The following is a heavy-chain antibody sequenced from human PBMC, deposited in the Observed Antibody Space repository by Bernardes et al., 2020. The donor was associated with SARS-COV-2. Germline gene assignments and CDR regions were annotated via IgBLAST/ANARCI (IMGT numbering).Heavy chain of an antibody. V-gene: IGHV1-46*01. D-gene: IGHD1-26*01. Sequence: ASVKVSCKASGYTFTSYYMHWVRQAPGQGLAWMGIIHTSGGRSSYAQRFQDRVTMTRDTSTSTVYMELSSLRAEDTAVYYCARDMLDGEATYYSYVMDVGGQGTTVTVAS. CDR2: IHTSGGRS. CDR1: GYTFTSYY. CDR3: ARDMLDGEATYYSYVMDV. J-gene: IGHJ6*02.